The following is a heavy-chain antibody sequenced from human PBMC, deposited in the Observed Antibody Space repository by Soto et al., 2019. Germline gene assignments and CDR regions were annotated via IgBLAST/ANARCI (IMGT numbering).Heavy chain of an antibody. CDR3: ARTLYSGYDPVYNWFDP. V-gene: IGHV4-59*01. Sequence: SETLSLTCTVSGGSISSYYWSWIRQPPGKGLEWIGYIYYSRSTNYNPSLKSRVTISVDTSKNQFSLKLSSVTAADTAVYYCARTLYSGYDPVYNWFDPWGQGTLVTVSS. CDR2: IYYSRST. J-gene: IGHJ5*02. CDR1: GGSISSYY. D-gene: IGHD5-12*01.